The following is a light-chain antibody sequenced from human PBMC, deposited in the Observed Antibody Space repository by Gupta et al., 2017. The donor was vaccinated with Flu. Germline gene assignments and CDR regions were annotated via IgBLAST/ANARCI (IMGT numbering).Light chain of an antibody. J-gene: IGLJ2*01. Sequence: SYVLTQPTSVSVAPGQTARITCGVNNSGSKNVLWYQQKPGQAPMLVVYDDSDRPAGIPARFSGSNSGNTATLTISGVEEGEEADYYCQVGDSSSDQVFGGGTKLTVL. CDR3: QVGDSSSDQV. CDR1: NSGSKN. CDR2: DDS. V-gene: IGLV3-21*02.